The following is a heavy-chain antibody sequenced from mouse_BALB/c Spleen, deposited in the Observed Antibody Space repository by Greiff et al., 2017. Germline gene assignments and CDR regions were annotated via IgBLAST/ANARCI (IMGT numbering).Heavy chain of an antibody. Sequence: EVQLVESGGGLVQPGGSLKLSCAASGFTFSSYTMSWVRQTPEKRLEWVAYISNGGGSTYYPDTVKGRFTISRDNAKNTLYLQMSSLKSEDTAMYYCARHEGYDSWFAYWGQGTLVTVSA. J-gene: IGHJ3*01. CDR3: ARHEGYDSWFAY. D-gene: IGHD2-2*01. CDR2: ISNGGGST. CDR1: GFTFSSYT. V-gene: IGHV5-12-2*01.